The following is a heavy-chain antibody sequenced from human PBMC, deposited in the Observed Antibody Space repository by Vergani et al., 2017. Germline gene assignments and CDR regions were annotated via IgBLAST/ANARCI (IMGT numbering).Heavy chain of an antibody. V-gene: IGHV3-48*02. CDR2: ISSSSSTI. CDR3: ARDGHCSSTSCYAYFDY. Sequence: EVQLVESGGGLVQPGGSLRLSCAASGFTFSSYSMNWVRQAPGKGLEWVSYISSSSSTIYYADSVKGRFTISRDNAKNSLYLQMNSLRDEDTAVYYCARDGHCSSTSCYAYFDYWGQGTLVTVSS. D-gene: IGHD2-2*01. J-gene: IGHJ4*02. CDR1: GFTFSSYS.